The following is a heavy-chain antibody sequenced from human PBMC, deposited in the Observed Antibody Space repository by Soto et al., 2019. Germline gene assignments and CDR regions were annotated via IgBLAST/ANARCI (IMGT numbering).Heavy chain of an antibody. D-gene: IGHD3-22*01. Sequence: SETLSLTCTVSGGSISSYYWSWIRQPPGKGLEWIGYIYYSGSTNYNPSLKSRVTISVDTSKNQFSLKLSSVTAADTAVYYFARVVSEYYYDSSGPRVSFDIWGQGTMVTVSS. CDR2: IYYSGST. CDR1: GGSISSYY. J-gene: IGHJ3*02. CDR3: ARVVSEYYYDSSGPRVSFDI. V-gene: IGHV4-59*01.